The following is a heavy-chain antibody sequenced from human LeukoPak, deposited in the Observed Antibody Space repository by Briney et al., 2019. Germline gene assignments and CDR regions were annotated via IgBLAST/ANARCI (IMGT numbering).Heavy chain of an antibody. J-gene: IGHJ5*02. CDR1: GFTFSSYS. Sequence: GGSLRLSCAASGFTFSSYSMNWVRQAPGKGLEWVSSISSSSSYIYYADSVKGRFTISRDNAKNLLYLQMNSLRAEDTAVYYCARDLSYYGSGNWFDPWGQGTLVTVSS. D-gene: IGHD3-10*01. CDR3: ARDLSYYGSGNWFDP. V-gene: IGHV3-21*01. CDR2: ISSSSSYI.